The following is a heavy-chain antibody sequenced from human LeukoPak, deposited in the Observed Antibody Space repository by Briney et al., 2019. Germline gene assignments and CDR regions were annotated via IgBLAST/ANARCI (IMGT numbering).Heavy chain of an antibody. CDR2: ISAYNGNT. Sequence: SSVKLSCKASGYTFTSYGISWVRQAPGQGLEWMGWISAYNGNTNYAQKLQGRVAMTTDTSTSTAYMELRSLRSDDTAVYYCARDSEYSGYDWLYYFDYWGQGTLVTVSS. V-gene: IGHV1-18*01. CDR1: GYTFTSYG. D-gene: IGHD5-12*01. J-gene: IGHJ4*02. CDR3: ARDSEYSGYDWLYYFDY.